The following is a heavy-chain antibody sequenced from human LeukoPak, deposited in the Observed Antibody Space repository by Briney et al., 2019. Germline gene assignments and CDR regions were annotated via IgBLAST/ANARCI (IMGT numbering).Heavy chain of an antibody. CDR2: MNPDGSEI. J-gene: IGHJ6*03. Sequence: PGGSLRLSCATSGFTFSSFWMSWVRQAPGKGLEWVSNMNPDGSEIYYVDSVKGRFTISRDNAKNLLFLQMNSLRAEDTAVYYCARHSHDYGDYSIRDYYYYYMDVWGKGTTVTVSS. D-gene: IGHD4-17*01. CDR3: ARHSHDYGDYSIRDYYYYYMDV. V-gene: IGHV3-7*01. CDR1: GFTFSSFW.